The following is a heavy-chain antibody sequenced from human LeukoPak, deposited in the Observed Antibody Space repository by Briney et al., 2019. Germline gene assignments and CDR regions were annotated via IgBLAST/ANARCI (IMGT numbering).Heavy chain of an antibody. Sequence: SETLSLTCTVSGGSISSYYWSWIRQPPGKGLEWIGYIYYSGSTNYNPSLKSRVTISVDTSKNQFSLKLSSVTAADTAVYYCARYSRSSSWYATFDYWGQGTLVTVSS. D-gene: IGHD6-13*01. J-gene: IGHJ4*02. CDR2: IYYSGST. V-gene: IGHV4-59*01. CDR1: GGSISSYY. CDR3: ARYSRSSSWYATFDY.